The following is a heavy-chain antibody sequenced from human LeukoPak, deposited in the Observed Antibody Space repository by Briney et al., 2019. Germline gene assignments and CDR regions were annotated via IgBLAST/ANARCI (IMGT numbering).Heavy chain of an antibody. CDR3: ARATVNDAFDI. V-gene: IGHV1-46*01. Sequence: ASVKVSCKASGYTFTTYYMHWVRQAPGQGLEWMGIINPSGGSTSYAQKFQGRVTMTGDTSTSTVYMELSSLRSEDTAVYYRARATVNDAFDIWGQGTMVTVSS. J-gene: IGHJ3*02. D-gene: IGHD4-17*01. CDR1: GYTFTTYY. CDR2: INPSGGST.